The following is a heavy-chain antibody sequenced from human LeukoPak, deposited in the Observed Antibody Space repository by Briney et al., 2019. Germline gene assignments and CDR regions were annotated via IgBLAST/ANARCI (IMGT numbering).Heavy chain of an antibody. CDR3: ARDIAVAELYYYYMDV. CDR1: GYTFTSYY. V-gene: IGHV1-46*01. CDR2: INPSGGST. J-gene: IGHJ6*03. D-gene: IGHD6-19*01. Sequence: VASVKVSCKASGYTFTSYYMHWVRQAPGQGLEWMGIINPSGGSTSYAQKFQGRVTMTRDMSTSTVYMELSSLRSEDTAVYYCARDIAVAELYYYYMDVWGKGTMVTVSS.